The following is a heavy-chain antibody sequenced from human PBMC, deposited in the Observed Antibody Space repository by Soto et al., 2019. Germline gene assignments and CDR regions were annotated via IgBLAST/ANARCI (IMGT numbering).Heavy chain of an antibody. V-gene: IGHV3-53*01. Sequence: PGGSLRLSCAASGFTVSSNYMSWVRQAPGKGLEWASVIYSGGSTYYADSVKGRFTISRDNSKNTLYLQMNSLRAEDTAVYYCARGKVGIAARPSYYYYGMDVWGQGTTVTVS. CDR2: IYSGGST. J-gene: IGHJ6*02. CDR1: GFTVSSNY. CDR3: ARGKVGIAARPSYYYYGMDV. D-gene: IGHD6-6*01.